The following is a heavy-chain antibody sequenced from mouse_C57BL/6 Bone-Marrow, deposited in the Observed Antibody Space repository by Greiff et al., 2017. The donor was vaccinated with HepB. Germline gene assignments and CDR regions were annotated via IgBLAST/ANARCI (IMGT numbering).Heavy chain of an antibody. D-gene: IGHD1-1*01. CDR2: IDPSDSYT. CDR3: AIYYYGSSWYFDV. V-gene: IGHV1-69*01. J-gene: IGHJ1*03. CDR1: GYTFTSYW. Sequence: QVQLQQPGAELVMPGASVKLSCKASGYTFTSYWMHWVKQRPGQGLEWIGEIDPSDSYTNYNQKFKGKSTLTVDKSSSTAYMQLSSLSSEDSAVYYCAIYYYGSSWYFDVWGTGTTVTVSS.